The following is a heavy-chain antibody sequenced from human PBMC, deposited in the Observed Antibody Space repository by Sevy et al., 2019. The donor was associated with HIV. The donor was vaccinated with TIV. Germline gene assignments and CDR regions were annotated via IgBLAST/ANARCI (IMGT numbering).Heavy chain of an antibody. V-gene: IGHV1-18*01. CDR3: ARDLRTGTVYYYYGMDV. CDR2: IGAYNGNT. D-gene: IGHD1-1*01. Sequence: ASVKVSCKASGYTFTSYGISWVRQAPGQGLEWMGWIGAYNGNTNYAQKLQGRVTMTTDTSTGTAYMELRSLRSDDTAVYYCARDLRTGTVYYYYGMDVWGQGTTVTVSS. J-gene: IGHJ6*02. CDR1: GYTFTSYG.